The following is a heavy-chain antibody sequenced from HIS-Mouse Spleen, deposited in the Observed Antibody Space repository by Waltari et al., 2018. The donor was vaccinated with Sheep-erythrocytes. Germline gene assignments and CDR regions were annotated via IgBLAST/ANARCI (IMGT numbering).Heavy chain of an antibody. D-gene: IGHD7-27*01. J-gene: IGHJ4*02. CDR2: IYSSGST. CDR1: GGSISSGGYY. CDR3: ARDRLGIFGY. V-gene: IGHV4-31*03. Sequence: QVQLQESGPGLVKPSQTLSLTCTVSGGSISSGGYYWSWIRQHPGKGLEWIGYIYSSGSTSYNPSLKSRVNISVDTSKNQFSLKLSSVTAADTAVYYCARDRLGIFGYWGQGTLVTVSS.